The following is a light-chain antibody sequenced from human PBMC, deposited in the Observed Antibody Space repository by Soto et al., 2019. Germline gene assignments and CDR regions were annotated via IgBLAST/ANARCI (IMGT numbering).Light chain of an antibody. CDR1: SSDVGGYNY. V-gene: IGLV2-8*01. CDR3: CAYARSSYV. Sequence: QSALTQPPSASGSPGQSVAISCTGTSSDVGGYNYVSWYQQHPGKAPKLMIYEVNKRPSGVPDRFSGSKSGNTASLTVSGVQAEDEYDYYFCAYARSSYVFGTGTQLTVL. CDR2: EVN. J-gene: IGLJ1*01.